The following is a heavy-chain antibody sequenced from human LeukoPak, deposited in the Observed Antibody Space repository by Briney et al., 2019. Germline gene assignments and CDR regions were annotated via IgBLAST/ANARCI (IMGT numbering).Heavy chain of an antibody. J-gene: IGHJ5*02. CDR1: GFTFSTYA. Sequence: GGSLRLSCAASGFTFSTYAMTWVRQAPGKGLEWVSGITAGGSSTYYADSAKGRFTISRDNSESTLYLQMNSLRAEDTAVYYCAKDRDSNRFDPWGQGTLVTVSS. D-gene: IGHD3-10*01. V-gene: IGHV3-23*01. CDR2: ITAGGSST. CDR3: AKDRDSNRFDP.